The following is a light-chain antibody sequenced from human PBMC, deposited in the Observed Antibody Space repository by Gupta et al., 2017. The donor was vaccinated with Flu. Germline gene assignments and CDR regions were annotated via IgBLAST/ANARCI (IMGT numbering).Light chain of an antibody. CDR2: RNN. J-gene: IGLJ3*02. V-gene: IGLV1-47*01. CDR3: AAWDDSLSGWV. CDR1: SSNIGSNY. Sequence: RFTISCSGSSSNIGSNYVYWYQQLPGTAPKLLIYRNNQRPSGVPDRFSGSKSGTSASLAISGLRSEDEADYYCAAWDDSLSGWVFGGGTKLTVL.